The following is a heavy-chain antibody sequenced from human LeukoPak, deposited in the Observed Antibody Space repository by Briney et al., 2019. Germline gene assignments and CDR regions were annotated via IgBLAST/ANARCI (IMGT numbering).Heavy chain of an antibody. J-gene: IGHJ4*02. Sequence: GGSLRLSCAPSGFTFSSYAMCWVRQAPGKELEWVSAITGSGGSTYYADSVKGRFTISRDNSKNTLYLQMNSLRAEDTAVYYCAKARGKTTVAPYYFDYWGQGTLVTVSS. D-gene: IGHD4-23*01. V-gene: IGHV3-23*01. CDR2: ITGSGGST. CDR3: AKARGKTTVAPYYFDY. CDR1: GFTFSSYA.